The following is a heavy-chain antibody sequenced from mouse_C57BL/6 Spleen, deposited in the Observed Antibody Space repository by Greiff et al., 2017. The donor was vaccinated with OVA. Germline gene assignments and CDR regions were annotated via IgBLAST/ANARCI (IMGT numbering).Heavy chain of an antibody. D-gene: IGHD2-10*01. Sequence: QVQLQQPGAELVRPGSSVKLSCKASGYTFTSYWMHWVKQRPIQGLEWIGNIDPSDSETHYNQKFKDKATLTVDKSSSTAYMQLSSLTSEDSAVYYCAVCLLPSTGDWYFDVWGTGTTVTVSS. CDR2: IDPSDSET. V-gene: IGHV1-52*01. J-gene: IGHJ1*03. CDR1: GYTFTSYW. CDR3: AVCLLPSTGDWYFDV.